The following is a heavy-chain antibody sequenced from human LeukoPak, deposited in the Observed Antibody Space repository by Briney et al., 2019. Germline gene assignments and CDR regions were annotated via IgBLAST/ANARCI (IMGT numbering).Heavy chain of an antibody. J-gene: IGHJ4*02. D-gene: IGHD3-16*01. CDR2: IKQDGSEK. V-gene: IGHV3-7*03. CDR3: AKDTHGWGGLDY. Sequence: PGGSLRLSCAASGFTFSSYWMSWFRQAPGKGLEWVANIKQDGSEKYYVDSVKGRFTISRDNAKNSLYLQMNSLRAEDTVLYYCAKDTHGWGGLDYWGQGTLVTVSS. CDR1: GFTFSSYW.